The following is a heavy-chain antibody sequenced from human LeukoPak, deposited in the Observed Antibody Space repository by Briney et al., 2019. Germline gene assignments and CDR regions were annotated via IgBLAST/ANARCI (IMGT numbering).Heavy chain of an antibody. Sequence: PSETLSLTCNISGDSISSYYWTWVRQFPGKGLEWIGYIYYSGSTYYNPALESRVTISVDTSKGHFSLNLTSVTAADTAMYYCARTYDSSGYSAFHVWGQGTMVTVSS. CDR3: ARTYDSSGYSAFHV. D-gene: IGHD3-22*01. J-gene: IGHJ3*01. CDR1: GDSISSYY. V-gene: IGHV4-59*01. CDR2: IYYSGST.